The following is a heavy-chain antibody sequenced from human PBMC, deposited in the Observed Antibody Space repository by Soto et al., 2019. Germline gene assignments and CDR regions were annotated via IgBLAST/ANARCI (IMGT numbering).Heavy chain of an antibody. J-gene: IGHJ4*02. V-gene: IGHV1-69*08. CDR2: IIPSLDIA. D-gene: IGHD3-22*01. CDR3: ARDSYNDSRGYLFEYY. CDR1: GGTFSSYT. Sequence: QVQLVQSGAEVKKPGSSVKVSCKASGGTFSSYTISWVRQAPGQGLEWMGRIIPSLDIANYAQKFQGRVTITADTSTSTAYMELSSLRSEDTAVYYCARDSYNDSRGYLFEYYWGQGTLVTVSS.